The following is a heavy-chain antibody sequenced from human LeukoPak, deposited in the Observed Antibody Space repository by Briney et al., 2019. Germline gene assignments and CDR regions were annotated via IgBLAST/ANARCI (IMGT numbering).Heavy chain of an antibody. CDR2: ISGSGGST. V-gene: IGHV3-23*01. CDR3: PKAGRVTMVREAHNYYYSSVMDV. J-gene: IGHJ6*04. Sequence: GGSLRLSCAASGFTFSSYAMSWVRQAPGKGLEWVSAISGSGGSTYYADSVKGRFTISRDNSKNTLYLQMNSLRAEDTAVYYWPKAGRVTMVREAHNYYYSSVMDVWAKGPRSPSPQ. CDR1: GFTFSSYA. D-gene: IGHD3-10*01.